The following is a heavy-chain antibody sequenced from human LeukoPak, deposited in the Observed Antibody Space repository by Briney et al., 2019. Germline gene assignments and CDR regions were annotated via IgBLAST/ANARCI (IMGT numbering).Heavy chain of an antibody. J-gene: IGHJ4*02. CDR1: GFTFSSYW. CDR2: IRQDGGEI. V-gene: IGHV3-7*01. D-gene: IGHD1-26*01. Sequence: GGSLRLSCAASGFTFSSYWMAWVRQAPGKGLEWVANIRQDGGEIYYVDSVKVRFILSRDNAKNSLYLEMNSLRDEDTAVYYCARDKIVGATNFDSWGQGTLVTVSS. CDR3: ARDKIVGATNFDS.